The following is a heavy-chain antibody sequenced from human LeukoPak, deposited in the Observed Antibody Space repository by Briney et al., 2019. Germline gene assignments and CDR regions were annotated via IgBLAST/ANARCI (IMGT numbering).Heavy chain of an antibody. V-gene: IGHV4-59*01. J-gene: IGHJ5*02. CDR1: GGSISSYY. CDR2: IYYSGST. CDR3: ARAQALNWFDP. Sequence: KPSETLSLTCTVSGGSISSYYWSWIRQPPGKGLEWIGYIYYSGSTNHNPSLKSRVTISVDTSKNQFSLKLSSVTAADTAVYYCARAQALNWFDPWGQGTLVTVSS.